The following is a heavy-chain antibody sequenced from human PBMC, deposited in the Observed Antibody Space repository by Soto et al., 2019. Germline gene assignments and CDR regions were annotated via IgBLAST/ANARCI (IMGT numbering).Heavy chain of an antibody. V-gene: IGHV1-2*02. J-gene: IGHJ6*02. CDR3: ARDLTNCSSTSCYHYGMDV. Sequence: XSVNVSFQASGYSFTDYYMHGVRQAPGQGLEWMGWINPNSGGTNYAQKFQGRVTMTRDTSISTAYMELSRLRSDDTAVYYCARDLTNCSSTSCYHYGMDVWGQGTTVTVSS. D-gene: IGHD2-2*01. CDR1: GYSFTDYY. CDR2: INPNSGGT.